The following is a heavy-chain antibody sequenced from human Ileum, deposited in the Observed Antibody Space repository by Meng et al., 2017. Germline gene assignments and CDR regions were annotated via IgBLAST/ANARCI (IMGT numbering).Heavy chain of an antibody. CDR3: ARGLEYYDSRGHLGRYFDS. J-gene: IGHJ4*02. D-gene: IGHD3-22*01. CDR2: ISSGGSA. Sequence: EVHLVESGGNLVQPGGSLRLSCAASGFTVSYNYMNCVRHAPGKGLEWVSVISSGGSASYADSVKGRFTISRDISKNTLYRQMNSLRAEDTAVYYCARGLEYYDSRGHLGRYFDSWGQGTLVTVSS. CDR1: GFTVSYNY. V-gene: IGHV3-66*01.